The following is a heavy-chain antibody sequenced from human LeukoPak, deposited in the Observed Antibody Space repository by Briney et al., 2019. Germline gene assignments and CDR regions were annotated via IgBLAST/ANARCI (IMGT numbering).Heavy chain of an antibody. J-gene: IGHJ3*02. Sequence: GGSLRLSCAASGFTFSSYAMHWVRQAPGKGLEWVSYISSSSSYINYADSVKGRFTISRDNAKTSLYLQMNSLRAEDTAVYYCARDRIAATGHDDAFDIWGQGTMVTVSS. D-gene: IGHD6-13*01. CDR3: ARDRIAATGHDDAFDI. CDR1: GFTFSSYA. V-gene: IGHV3-21*01. CDR2: ISSSSSYI.